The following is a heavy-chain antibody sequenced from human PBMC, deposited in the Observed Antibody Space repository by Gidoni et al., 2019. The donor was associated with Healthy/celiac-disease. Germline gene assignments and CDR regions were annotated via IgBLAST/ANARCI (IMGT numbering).Heavy chain of an antibody. V-gene: IGHV4-59*08. D-gene: IGHD6-13*01. CDR2: IYYSGST. CDR3: ARHAAAAGTELY. J-gene: IGHJ4*02. Sequence: QVQLQESGPGLVKPSETLSLTCTVSGGSISSYYWSWIRQPPGKGLEWIGYIYYSGSTNYNPSLKSRVTISVDTSKNQFSLKLSSVTAADTAVYYCARHAAAAGTELYWGQGTLVTVSS. CDR1: GGSISSYY.